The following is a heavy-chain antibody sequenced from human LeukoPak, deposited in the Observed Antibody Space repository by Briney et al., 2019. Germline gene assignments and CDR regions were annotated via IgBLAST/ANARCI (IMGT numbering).Heavy chain of an antibody. CDR1: GYTFTGYY. Sequence: GASVKVSCKASGYTFTGYYMHWVRQAPGQGLEWMGWINPNSGGTNYAQKFQGRVTMTRDKSISTAYMELYSLRSDDTAVYYCARDPPGVRYGRPIFDFWGREPWSPSPQ. CDR3: ARDPPGVRYGRPIFDF. V-gene: IGHV1-2*02. J-gene: IGHJ4*02. CDR2: INPNSGGT. D-gene: IGHD2-8*01.